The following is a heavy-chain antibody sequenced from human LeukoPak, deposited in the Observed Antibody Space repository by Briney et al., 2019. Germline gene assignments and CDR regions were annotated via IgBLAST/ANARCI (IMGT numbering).Heavy chain of an antibody. CDR2: FDPEDGET. J-gene: IGHJ4*02. V-gene: IGHV1-24*01. D-gene: IGHD5-12*01. CDR3: ATEGVKWLSFDY. CDR1: GYTLTELS. Sequence: EASAKVSCKVSGYTLTELSMHWVRQAPGKGLEWMGGFDPEDGETIYAQKFQGRVTMTEDTSIDTAYMELSSLRSEDTAVYYCATEGVKWLSFDYWGQGTLVTVSS.